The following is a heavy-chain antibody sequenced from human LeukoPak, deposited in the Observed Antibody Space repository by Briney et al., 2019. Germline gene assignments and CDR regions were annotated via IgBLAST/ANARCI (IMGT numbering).Heavy chain of an antibody. D-gene: IGHD3-22*01. CDR1: GFTFSSYA. J-gene: IGHJ4*02. CDR3: AKDQSFLVTMIVVVIPFDY. Sequence: GGSLRLSCAASGFTFSSYAMNWVRQAPGKGLEWVSGISGSAGRTYYADSVKGRFTISRDNFRNTLYLQMNSLRAEDTAVYYCAKDQSFLVTMIVVVIPFDYWGQGTLVTVSS. V-gene: IGHV3-23*01. CDR2: ISGSAGRT.